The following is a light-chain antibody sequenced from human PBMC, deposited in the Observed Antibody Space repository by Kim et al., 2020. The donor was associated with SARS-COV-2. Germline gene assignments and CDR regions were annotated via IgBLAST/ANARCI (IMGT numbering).Light chain of an antibody. J-gene: IGKJ1*01. CDR3: QKYDSAPWT. CDR1: QGISSS. V-gene: IGKV1-27*01. Sequence: IQMTQSPSSLSASVGDRVTITCRASQGISSSLAWHQQNPGKAPKLLIYAASDLQSGVPSRFSGSGSGTDFTLTISSLQPEDVATYYCQKYDSAPWTFGQGTKVDIK. CDR2: AAS.